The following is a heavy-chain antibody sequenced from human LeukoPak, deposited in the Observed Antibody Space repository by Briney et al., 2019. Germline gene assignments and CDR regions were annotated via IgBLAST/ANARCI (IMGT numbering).Heavy chain of an antibody. CDR2: INGDGSST. Sequence: PGGSLRLSCAASGFTFSSYCMHWVRQAPGKGLVWVSHINGDGSSTSYADSVKGRFTISRDNAKTTLYLEMNSLRAEDTAVYYCAGQCCSTTTCSTWDYGMDIWGQGTTVTVSS. D-gene: IGHD2-2*02. V-gene: IGHV3-74*01. CDR3: AGQCCSTTTCSTWDYGMDI. CDR1: GFTFSSYC. J-gene: IGHJ6*02.